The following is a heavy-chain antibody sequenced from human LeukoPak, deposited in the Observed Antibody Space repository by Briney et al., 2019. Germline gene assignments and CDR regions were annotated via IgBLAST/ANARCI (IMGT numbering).Heavy chain of an antibody. CDR1: GFTFSSYS. CDR2: ISSSSSYI. J-gene: IGHJ4*02. D-gene: IGHD3-10*01. V-gene: IGHV3-21*01. CDR3: AKGVYGSGSYNFDY. Sequence: PGGSLRLSCAASGFTFSSYSMNWVRQAPGKGLEWVSSISSSSSYIYYADSVKGRFTISRDNAKNSLYLQMNSLRAEDTAVYYCAKGVYGSGSYNFDYWGQGTLVTVSS.